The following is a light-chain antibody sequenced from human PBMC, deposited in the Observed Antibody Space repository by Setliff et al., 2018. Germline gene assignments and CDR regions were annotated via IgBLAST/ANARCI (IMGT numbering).Light chain of an antibody. Sequence: QSVLTQPDSVSGSPGQSITILCTGSSSDIGGYSYVSWYQQHPGKVPKLIIFDVNNRPSGVSTRFSGSKAGSGATLTISGLQSEDEADYFCCSYTAKNTLIFGGGTKVTV. CDR2: DVN. V-gene: IGLV2-14*03. CDR3: CSYTAKNTLI. J-gene: IGLJ2*01. CDR1: SSDIGGYSY.